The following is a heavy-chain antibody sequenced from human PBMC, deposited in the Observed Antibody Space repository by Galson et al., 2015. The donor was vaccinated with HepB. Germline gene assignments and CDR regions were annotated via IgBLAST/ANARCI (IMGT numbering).Heavy chain of an antibody. Sequence: QSGAEVKKPGESLKISCKGSGYSFTTYSIGWVRQMPGQGVGWMGIIYPGDSNTRYSPSFQGQVTISADKSIGTAYLQWSSLKASDTAMYYCARLYCSSTSCQGTYYYYYMDVWGKGTTVTVSS. CDR1: GYSFTTYS. D-gene: IGHD2-2*01. J-gene: IGHJ6*03. CDR2: IYPGDSNT. V-gene: IGHV5-51*03. CDR3: ARLYCSSTSCQGTYYYYYMDV.